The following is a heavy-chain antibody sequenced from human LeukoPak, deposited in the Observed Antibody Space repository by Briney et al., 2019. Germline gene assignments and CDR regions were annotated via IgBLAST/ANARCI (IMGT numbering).Heavy chain of an antibody. CDR2: ISGSGGST. D-gene: IGHD3-10*01. CDR3: AKELLFGELPLWYFDS. Sequence: VQPGGSLRLSCAASGFTFSDYGMTWVRQDPGKGLEWISTISGSGGSTYYADSVKGRFTISRDNSKTTLYLQMNSLRAEDTAVYSCAKELLFGELPLWYFDSWGQGTLVTVSS. V-gene: IGHV3-23*01. J-gene: IGHJ4*02. CDR1: GFTFSDYG.